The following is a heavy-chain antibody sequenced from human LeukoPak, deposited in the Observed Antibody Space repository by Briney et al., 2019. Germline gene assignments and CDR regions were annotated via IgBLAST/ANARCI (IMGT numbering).Heavy chain of an antibody. J-gene: IGHJ4*02. D-gene: IGHD6-13*01. CDR2: IRYDGSNK. Sequence: GGSLRLSCAASGFTFSSYGMHWVRQAPGKGLEWVAFIRYDGSNKYYADSVKGRFTISRDNSKNTLYLQMNSLRAEDTAVYYCAKGSFKGQQLTRFFDYWGQGTLVTVSS. V-gene: IGHV3-30*02. CDR1: GFTFSSYG. CDR3: AKGSFKGQQLTRFFDY.